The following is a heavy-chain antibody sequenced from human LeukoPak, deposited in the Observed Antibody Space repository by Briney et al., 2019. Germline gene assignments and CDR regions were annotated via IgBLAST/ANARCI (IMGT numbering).Heavy chain of an antibody. Sequence: GGSLRLSCAASGFTFSDYEINWVRQAPGKRLEWVSYISCSGSSIYYADSVKGRFTISRYNGQNSLYLQMNSLRAEDTAVYYCAAVGRLSRAGYWGQGTLVTVSS. V-gene: IGHV3-48*03. D-gene: IGHD3-10*01. J-gene: IGHJ4*02. CDR2: ISCSGSSI. CDR3: AAVGRLSRAGY. CDR1: GFTFSDYE.